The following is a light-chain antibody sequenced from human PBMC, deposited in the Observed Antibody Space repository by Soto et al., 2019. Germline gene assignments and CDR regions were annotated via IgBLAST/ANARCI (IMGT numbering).Light chain of an antibody. J-gene: IGKJ2*01. CDR1: QSIIRY. V-gene: IGKV1-39*01. Sequence: DIQMTQSPSSLSASVGDRVTITCQSSQSIIRYLNWYQQKAGKAPQLLIYAASSLQSGLPARFSGRRSGTDVILSISSLQPEDAAIYYCQQSYSSPLTLGQGTKLEI. CDR2: AAS. CDR3: QQSYSSPLT.